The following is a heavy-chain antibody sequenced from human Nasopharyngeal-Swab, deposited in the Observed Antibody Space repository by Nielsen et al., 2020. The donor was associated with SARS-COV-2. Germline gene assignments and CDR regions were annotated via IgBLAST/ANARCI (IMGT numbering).Heavy chain of an antibody. CDR3: AGCSSSWGHFDY. V-gene: IGHV4-4*02. CDR2: IYHSGST. D-gene: IGHD6-13*01. Sequence: SETLSLTFAVSGGSISSSNWWSWVRQPPGKGLEWIGEIYHSGSTNYNPSLKSRVTISVDKSKNQFSLKLSSVTAADTAVYYCAGCSSSWGHFDYWGQGTLVTVSS. J-gene: IGHJ4*02. CDR1: GGSISSSNW.